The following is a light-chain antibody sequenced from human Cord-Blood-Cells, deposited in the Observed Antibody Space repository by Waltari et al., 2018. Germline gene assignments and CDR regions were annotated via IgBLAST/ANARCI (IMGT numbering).Light chain of an antibody. Sequence: AFQLTQSPSSLSASVGDRVTITCRASQGISSALAWYQQKPGKAPKLLIYDASTLGSGPPTRSSGSGSGTDFTITSSSQQPEDFANYYCQQFNSYPLTFGGGTKVEIK. V-gene: IGKV1-13*02. CDR3: QQFNSYPLT. J-gene: IGKJ4*01. CDR1: QGISSA. CDR2: DAS.